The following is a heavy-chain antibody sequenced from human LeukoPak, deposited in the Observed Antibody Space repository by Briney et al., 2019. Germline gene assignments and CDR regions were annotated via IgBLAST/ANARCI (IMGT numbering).Heavy chain of an antibody. V-gene: IGHV4-61*02. D-gene: IGHD2-15*01. CDR2: FYTSGTT. Sequence: SETLSLTCTVSGDSISSGHYFLSWIRQPAGKGLEWIGRFYTSGTTDYKPTLKSRVTMSVDTSKNLFSLKLTSVTAADTAVYYCARAASRSNTWFDPWGQGALVTVSS. CDR1: GDSISSGHYF. CDR3: ARAASRSNTWFDP. J-gene: IGHJ5*02.